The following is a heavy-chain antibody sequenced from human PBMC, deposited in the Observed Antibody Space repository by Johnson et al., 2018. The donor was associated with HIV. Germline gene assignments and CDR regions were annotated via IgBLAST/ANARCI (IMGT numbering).Heavy chain of an antibody. J-gene: IGHJ3*02. CDR3: AGGRGYAYAFAI. V-gene: IGHV3-30*02. D-gene: IGHD3-16*01. CDR2: IRYDGSNK. CDR1: GFTFSSYP. Sequence: VQLVESGGGLVQPGGSLRLSCAASGFTFSSYPMSWVRQAPGKGLEWVAFIRYDGSNKYYADSVKGRFTISRDNAKNSLYLQMNSLRAEDTAVYYCAGGRGYAYAFAIWGQGTMVTVSS.